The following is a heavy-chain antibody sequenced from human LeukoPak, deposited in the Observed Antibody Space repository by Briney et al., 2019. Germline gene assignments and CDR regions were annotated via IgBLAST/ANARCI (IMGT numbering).Heavy chain of an antibody. CDR1: GFTFSSYS. J-gene: IGHJ6*02. V-gene: IGHV3-21*01. CDR3: ARDPGRLQSSGMDV. CDR2: ISSSSSYI. Sequence: GGSLRLSCAASGFTFSSYSMNWVRQAPGKGLEWVSSISSSSSYIYYADSVKGRFTISRDNAKNSLYLQMNSLRAEDTAVYYCARDPGRLQSSGMDVWGQGTTVTVSS. D-gene: IGHD5-24*01.